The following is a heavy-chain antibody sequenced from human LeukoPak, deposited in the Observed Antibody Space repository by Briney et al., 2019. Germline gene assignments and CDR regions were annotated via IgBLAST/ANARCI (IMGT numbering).Heavy chain of an antibody. CDR3: ARLHLVSSGWYPMADS. CDR1: DGSFSGYS. CDR2: INHIRST. Sequence: SETLSLTCAVYDGSFSGYSWSWIRQPPGKGLEWIGEINHIRSTNYNPSLKSRVTISVDTSKHQFSLRLSSVTAADTAIYYCARLHLVSSGWYPMADSWGQGSLVTVSS. V-gene: IGHV4-34*01. D-gene: IGHD6-19*01. J-gene: IGHJ4*02.